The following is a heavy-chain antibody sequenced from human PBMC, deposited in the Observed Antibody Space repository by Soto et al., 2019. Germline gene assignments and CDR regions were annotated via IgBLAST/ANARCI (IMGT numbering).Heavy chain of an antibody. CDR3: AKERMDV. J-gene: IGHJ6*02. V-gene: IGHV3-30*18. Sequence: GGSLRLSCAASGFTFSSYGMHWVRQAPGKGLEWVAVISYDGSNKYYADSVKGRFTISRDNSKNTLYLQMNSLRAEDTAVYYCAKERMDVWGQGTTVTVSS. CDR2: ISYDGSNK. CDR1: GFTFSSYG.